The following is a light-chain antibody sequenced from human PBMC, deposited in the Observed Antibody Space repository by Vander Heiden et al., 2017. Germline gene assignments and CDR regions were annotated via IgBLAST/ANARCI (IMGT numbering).Light chain of an antibody. Sequence: DIVMTQSPDPLSVSLGERATIKCKSSQSILYHSDNENYLAWYQQKPGQPPKLLIHWASAREPGVPDRFSGSGSGADFTLTISNLQAEDVAVYFCQQYYSVPLTFGGGTKVEIK. CDR3: QQYYSVPLT. CDR2: WAS. CDR1: QSILYHSDNENY. V-gene: IGKV4-1*01. J-gene: IGKJ4*01.